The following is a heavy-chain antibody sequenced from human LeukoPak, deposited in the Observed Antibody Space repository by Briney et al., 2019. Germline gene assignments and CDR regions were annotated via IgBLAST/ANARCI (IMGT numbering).Heavy chain of an antibody. CDR3: ARDTPSSGFDY. CDR2: IYSGGST. Sequence: GGSLRLSCAASGFTVSSKYMSWVRQAPGKGLEWVSVIYSGGSTYYADSVKGRFTISRDNSKNTVNLQMNSLRPEDTAVYYCARDTPSSGFDYWGQGTQVTVSS. J-gene: IGHJ4*02. V-gene: IGHV3-53*01. D-gene: IGHD3-10*01. CDR1: GFTVSSKY.